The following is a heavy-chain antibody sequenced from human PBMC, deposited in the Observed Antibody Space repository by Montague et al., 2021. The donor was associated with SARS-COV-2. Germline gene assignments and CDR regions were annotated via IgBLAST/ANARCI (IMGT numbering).Heavy chain of an antibody. D-gene: IGHD3-3*01. CDR2: SNHRGST. Sequence: SETLSLTCTVSGYSISSGYYWGWIRQRPGKGLEWIGSSNHRGSTYENPSLKSRVTISVDTSKNQFSLKLSSVTAADTAADYGARDVRYYDFCSGRAPTSSDYWGQGTLVTVSS. V-gene: IGHV4-38-2*02. CDR1: GYSISSGYY. J-gene: IGHJ4*02. CDR3: ARDVRYYDFCSGRAPTSSDY.